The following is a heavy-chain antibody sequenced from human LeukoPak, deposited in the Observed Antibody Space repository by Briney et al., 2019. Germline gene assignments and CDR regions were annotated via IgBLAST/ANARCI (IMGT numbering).Heavy chain of an antibody. V-gene: IGHV1-8*01. J-gene: IGHJ4*02. CDR2: MNPNSGNT. CDR1: GYTFTSYD. D-gene: IGHD6-13*01. CDR3: AKSNPGIAAANFDY. Sequence: GASVKVSCKASGYTFTSYDINWVRQATGQGLEWMGWMNPNSGNTGYAQKFQGRVTMTRNTSISTAYMELSSLRSEDTAVYYCAKSNPGIAAANFDYWGQGTLVTVSS.